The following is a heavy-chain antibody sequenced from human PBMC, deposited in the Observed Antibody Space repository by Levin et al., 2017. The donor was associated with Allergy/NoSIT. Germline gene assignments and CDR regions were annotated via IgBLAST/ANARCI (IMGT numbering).Heavy chain of an antibody. CDR1: GGSFSGYW. CDR3: ARYGVDRALSMWLFDP. V-gene: IGHV4-34*01. J-gene: IGHJ5*02. Sequence: SQTLSLTCAVYGGSFSGYWWSWIRQPPGKGLEWIGESDHSGITKYNPSLKSRATISLDTSKNQFSLHLRSVTAADTAVYYCARYGVDRALSMWLFDPWGQGTLVTVSS. CDR2: SDHSGIT. D-gene: IGHD5-18*01.